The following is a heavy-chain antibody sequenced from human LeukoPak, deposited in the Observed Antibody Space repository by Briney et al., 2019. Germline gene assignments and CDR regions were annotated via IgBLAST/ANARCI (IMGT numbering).Heavy chain of an antibody. Sequence: QTGGSLRLSCAASGFTFSSYSRNWIRQPPGKGLEWVSYISSGSSTIYYADSVKGRFTISRDNAKNSLYLQMNSLRAEDTAVYYCATWRGSGSYHDYWGQGTLVTVSS. V-gene: IGHV3-48*04. CDR2: ISSGSSTI. J-gene: IGHJ4*02. D-gene: IGHD1-26*01. CDR3: ATWRGSGSYHDY. CDR1: GFTFSSYS.